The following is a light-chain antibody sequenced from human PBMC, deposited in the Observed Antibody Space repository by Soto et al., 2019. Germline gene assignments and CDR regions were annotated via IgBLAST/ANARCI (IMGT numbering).Light chain of an antibody. Sequence: EIVMTQSPATLSVSPGERATLSCTASQSVSSNLAWYQQKAGQAPRLLIYGASTRATGIPVRFSGSGSGTDFTLTISSLQSEDFAVYHCQQYNKWPRTFGQGTKVEIK. V-gene: IGKV3-15*01. CDR3: QQYNKWPRT. J-gene: IGKJ1*01. CDR2: GAS. CDR1: QSVSSN.